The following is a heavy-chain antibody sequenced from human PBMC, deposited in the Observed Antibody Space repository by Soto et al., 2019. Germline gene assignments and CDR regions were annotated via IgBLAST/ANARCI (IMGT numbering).Heavy chain of an antibody. CDR2: INPSGGST. D-gene: IGHD3-22*01. CDR1: GYTFTSYY. J-gene: IGHJ5*02. V-gene: IGHV1-46*03. CDR3: ARDAHYYDSSGYYPSNWFDP. Sequence: QVQLVQSGAEVKKPGASVKVSCKASGYTFTSYYMHWVRQAPGQGLEWMGIINPSGGSTSYAQKFQGRVTMTRDTSTSTVYMELSSLRSEDTAVYYCARDAHYYDSSGYYPSNWFDPWGQGTLVTVSS.